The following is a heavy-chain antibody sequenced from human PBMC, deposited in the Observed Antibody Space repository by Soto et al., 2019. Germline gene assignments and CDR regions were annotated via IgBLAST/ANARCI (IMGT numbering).Heavy chain of an antibody. Sequence: QVQLQESGPGLVKPSETLSLTCTVSGGSISSYYWSWIRQPPGKGLEWIGYIDYSGSTNYNPSLKSRVTISVDTSKNQFSLKLSSVTAADTAVYYCARTLHYDILTGYQRYYGMDVWGQGTTVTVSS. CDR1: GGSISSYY. CDR3: ARTLHYDILTGYQRYYGMDV. J-gene: IGHJ6*02. CDR2: IDYSGST. D-gene: IGHD3-9*01. V-gene: IGHV4-59*01.